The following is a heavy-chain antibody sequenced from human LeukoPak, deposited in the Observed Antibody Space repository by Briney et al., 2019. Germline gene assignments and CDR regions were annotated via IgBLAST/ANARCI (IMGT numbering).Heavy chain of an antibody. CDR1: GGSISGYY. J-gene: IGHJ4*02. CDR2: INHSGST. Sequence: SETLSLTCTVSGGSISGYYWSWIRQPPGKGLEWIGEINHSGSTNYNPSLKSRVTISVDTSKNQFSLKLSSVTAADTAVYYCARGRSEIVVVPAAILDYWGQGTLVTVSS. CDR3: ARGRSEIVVVPAAILDY. D-gene: IGHD2-2*01. V-gene: IGHV4-34*01.